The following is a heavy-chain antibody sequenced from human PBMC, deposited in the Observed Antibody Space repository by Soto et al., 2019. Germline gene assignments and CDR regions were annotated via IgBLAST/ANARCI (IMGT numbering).Heavy chain of an antibody. D-gene: IGHD2-8*01. J-gene: IGHJ5*02. CDR2: IPYSGGP. CDR3: ASSKMGLISVLET. V-gene: IGHV4-59*01. Sequence: SETLSLTCNVSVDSIISYFWSWIRQPPGKGLEWIGYIPYSGGPTYNPSLKSRVTISIDTSKEQFSLRMTSVTAADTAVYYCASSKMGLISVLETWGQGTLVTVSS. CDR1: VDSIISYF.